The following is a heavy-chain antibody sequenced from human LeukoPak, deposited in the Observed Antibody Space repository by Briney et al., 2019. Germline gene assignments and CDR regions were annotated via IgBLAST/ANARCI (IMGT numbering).Heavy chain of an antibody. CDR3: ARVSYYDFWSGYPTDY. J-gene: IGHJ4*02. D-gene: IGHD3-3*01. V-gene: IGHV3-30*02. CDR2: IRYDGSDK. Sequence: PGGSLRLSCAASGFIFTDYGMHWVRQAPGKGLEWLTFIRYDGSDKYYADSVKGRFTISRDNAKNTLYLQMNSLRAEDTAVYYCARVSYYDFWSGYPTDYWGQGTLVTVSS. CDR1: GFIFTDYG.